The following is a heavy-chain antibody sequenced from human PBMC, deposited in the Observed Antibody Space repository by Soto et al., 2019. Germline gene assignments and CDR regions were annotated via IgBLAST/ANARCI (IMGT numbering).Heavy chain of an antibody. CDR2: IIPIFGTA. D-gene: IGHD6-6*01. CDR3: ARGGGADSSSWFDP. J-gene: IGHJ5*02. Sequence: QVQLVQSGAEVKKPGSSVKVSCKASGGTFSSYAISWVRQAPGQGLEWMGGIIPIFGTANYAQKFQGRVTIPADQSTTNVYMERRRLRSGAAAVYYWARGGGADSSSWFDPWGQGTLVTVSS. V-gene: IGHV1-69*01. CDR1: GGTFSSYA.